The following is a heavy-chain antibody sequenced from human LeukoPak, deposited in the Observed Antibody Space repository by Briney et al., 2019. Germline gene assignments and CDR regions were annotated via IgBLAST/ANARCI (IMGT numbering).Heavy chain of an antibody. V-gene: IGHV4-59*01. CDR2: IYYSGST. CDR3: ARGCSSTSCYPPADAFDI. J-gene: IGHJ3*02. D-gene: IGHD2-2*01. CDR1: GGSISSYY. Sequence: PSETLSLTCTVSGGSISSYYWSWIRQPPGKGLEWIGYIYYSGSTNYNPSLKSRVTISVDTSKNQFSLKLSSVTAADTAVYYCARGCSSTSCYPPADAFDIWGQGTMVTVSS.